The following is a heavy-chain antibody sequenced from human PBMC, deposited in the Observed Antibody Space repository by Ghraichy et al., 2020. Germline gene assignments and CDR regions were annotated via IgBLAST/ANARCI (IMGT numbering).Heavy chain of an antibody. CDR2: TYYRSKWYN. J-gene: IGHJ6*02. Sequence: SQTLSLTCAISGDSVSSNSAAWNWIRQSPSRGLEWLGRTYYRSKWYNDYAVSVKSRITINPDTSKNQFSLQLNSVTPEDTAVYYCARETYYYDSSGYPGSYYYYGMDVWGQGTTVTVSS. D-gene: IGHD3-22*01. CDR3: ARETYYYDSSGYPGSYYYYGMDV. V-gene: IGHV6-1*01. CDR1: GDSVSSNSAA.